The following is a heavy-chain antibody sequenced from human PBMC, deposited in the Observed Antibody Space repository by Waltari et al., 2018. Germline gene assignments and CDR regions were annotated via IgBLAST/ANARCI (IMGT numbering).Heavy chain of an antibody. V-gene: IGHV4-4*02. D-gene: IGHD2-15*01. CDR1: GDSLSSLSW. CDR3: AKISLHREGYS. CDR2: VFQSGSA. J-gene: IGHJ4*02. Sequence: QLQESGPGLVESSGTLSLTCTVSGDSLSSLSWWTWVRQPPGKGLEWIGEVFQSGSANYSPSLKSRVTLSVDKSTNQFFLTLNSVTAADTAMYYCAKISLHREGYSWGQGTLVTV.